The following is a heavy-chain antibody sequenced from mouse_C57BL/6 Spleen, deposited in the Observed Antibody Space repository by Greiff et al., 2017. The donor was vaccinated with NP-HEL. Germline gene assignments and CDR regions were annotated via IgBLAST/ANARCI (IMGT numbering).Heavy chain of an antibody. V-gene: IGHV1-64*01. D-gene: IGHD2-1*01. J-gene: IGHJ4*01. CDR2: IHPNSGST. CDR1: GYTFTSYW. CDR3: ARIYYGNYGGAMDY. Sequence: VQLQQPGAELVKPGASVKLSCKASGYTFTSYWMHWVKQRPGQGLEWIGMIHPNSGSTNYNEKFKSKATLTVDKSSSTAYMQLSSLTSEDSAVYYCARIYYGNYGGAMDYWGQGTSVTVSS.